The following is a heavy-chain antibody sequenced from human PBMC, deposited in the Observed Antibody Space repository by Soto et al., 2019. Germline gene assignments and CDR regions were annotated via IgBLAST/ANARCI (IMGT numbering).Heavy chain of an antibody. V-gene: IGHV3-48*01. CDR3: ARDPRNYSSSWYWENWFDP. D-gene: IGHD6-13*01. CDR1: GFTFSSYS. CDR2: ISSSSSTI. Sequence: EVQLVESGGGLVQPGGSLRLSCAASGFTFSSYSMNWVRQAPGKGLEWVSYISSSSSTIYYADSVKGRFTISRDNAKNSLYLQMNSLRAEDTAVYYCARDPRNYSSSWYWENWFDPWGQGTLVTVSS. J-gene: IGHJ5*02.